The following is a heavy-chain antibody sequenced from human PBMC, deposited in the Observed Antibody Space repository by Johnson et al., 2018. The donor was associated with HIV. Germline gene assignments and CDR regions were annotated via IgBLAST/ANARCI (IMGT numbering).Heavy chain of an antibody. CDR2: INWHGGST. V-gene: IGHV3-20*04. CDR1: GFTFGNYA. D-gene: IGHD4-17*01. Sequence: EVLLLESGGNLVHPGGSLRLSCAASGFTFGNYAMSWVRQAPGEGLEWVSGINWHGGSTGYADSVKGRFTISRDNAKNSLYLQMNSLTPEDTALYYCARAVTTASGDAFDIWGQGTMVTVSS. CDR3: ARAVTTASGDAFDI. J-gene: IGHJ3*02.